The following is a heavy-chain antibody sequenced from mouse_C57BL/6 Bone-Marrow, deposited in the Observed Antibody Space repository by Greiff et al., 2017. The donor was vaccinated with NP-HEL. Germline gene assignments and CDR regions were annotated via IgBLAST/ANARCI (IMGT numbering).Heavy chain of an antibody. V-gene: IGHV1-81*01. D-gene: IGHD1-1*01. CDR3: ATTTVVEVDFDV. CDR1: GYTFTSYG. CDR2: IYPSSGNT. Sequence: QVQLKESGAELARPGASVKLSCKASGYTFTSYGISWVKQRTGQGLEWIGEIYPSSGNTYYNEKFKGKATLTADKSSSTAYIELRSLTSEGSAVYFCATTTVVEVDFDVWGTGTTVTVSS. J-gene: IGHJ1*03.